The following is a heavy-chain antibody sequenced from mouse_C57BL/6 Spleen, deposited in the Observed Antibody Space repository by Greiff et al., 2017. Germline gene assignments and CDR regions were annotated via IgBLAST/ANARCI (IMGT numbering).Heavy chain of an antibody. CDR2: IWSGGST. D-gene: IGHD4-1*01. J-gene: IGHJ2*01. CDR1: GFSLTSYG. Sequence: QVQLQQSGPGLVQPSQSLSITCTVSGFSLTSYGVHWVRQSPGKGLEWLGVIWSGGSTDYNAAFMSRLSISKDNSKSQVFFKMNSLQADDTAIYYCGRSNWDGAFDYWGQGTTLTVSS. CDR3: GRSNWDGAFDY. V-gene: IGHV2-2*01.